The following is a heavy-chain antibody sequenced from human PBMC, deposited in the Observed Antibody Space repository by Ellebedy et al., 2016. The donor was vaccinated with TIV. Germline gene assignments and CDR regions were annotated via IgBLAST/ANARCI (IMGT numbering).Heavy chain of an antibody. D-gene: IGHD3-3*01. Sequence: AASVKVSCKASGFTFTHYGFNWVRQARGQGLEWMGWISGYNGNTNYAPKFQGRVTMTTDTSTSTAYMELRSLRSDDTAVYYCARDGEPDYDFWSGYLIYFDYWGQGTLVTVSS. CDR1: GFTFTHYG. J-gene: IGHJ4*02. CDR3: ARDGEPDYDFWSGYLIYFDY. V-gene: IGHV1-18*04. CDR2: ISGYNGNT.